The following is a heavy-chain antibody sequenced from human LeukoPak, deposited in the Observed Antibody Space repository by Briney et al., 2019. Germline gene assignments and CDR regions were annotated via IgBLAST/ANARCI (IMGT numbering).Heavy chain of an antibody. J-gene: IGHJ6*03. CDR2: IRSSSSTI. CDR1: GFTFSSYS. CDR3: ARVVDCSSTSCYTYYYYYMDV. D-gene: IGHD2-2*02. V-gene: IGHV3-48*01. Sequence: GGSLRLSCAASGFTFSSYSMNWVRQAPGKGREWVSYIRSSSSTIYYADSVKGLFTISRDNAKNSLYLQMNSLRAEDTAVYYCARVVDCSSTSCYTYYYYYMDVWGKGTTVTVSS.